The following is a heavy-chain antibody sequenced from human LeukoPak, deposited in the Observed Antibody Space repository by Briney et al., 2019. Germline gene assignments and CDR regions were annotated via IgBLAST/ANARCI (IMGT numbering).Heavy chain of an antibody. CDR1: GGPISSSNW. D-gene: IGHD4-17*01. CDR2: IYHGVST. CDR3: ARGTRGGDYANWFDP. Sequence: PSGTLSLTCAVPGGPISSSNWWRWDRQPPGKGLEWNGEIYHGVSTNYNPSLKSRVTISVDKSKNQFSLKLSSVTAADTAVYYCARGTRGGDYANWFDPWGQGTLVTVSS. V-gene: IGHV4-4*02. J-gene: IGHJ5*02.